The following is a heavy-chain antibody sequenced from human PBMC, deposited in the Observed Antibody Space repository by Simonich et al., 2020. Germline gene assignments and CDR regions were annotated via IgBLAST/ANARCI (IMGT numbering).Heavy chain of an antibody. V-gene: IGHV1-2*02. J-gene: IGHJ3*02. CDR3: ARGRLTGDKGAFDI. Sequence: QVQLVQSGAEVKKPGASVKVSCKASGYTFTGYYMHWVRQAPGQWLEWMGGINTNSGGTNYAQNLQDRVTMTRDTSISTAYMELSRLRSDDTAVYYCARGRLTGDKGAFDIWGQGTMVTVSS. CDR1: GYTFTGYY. D-gene: IGHD7-27*01. CDR2: INTNSGGT.